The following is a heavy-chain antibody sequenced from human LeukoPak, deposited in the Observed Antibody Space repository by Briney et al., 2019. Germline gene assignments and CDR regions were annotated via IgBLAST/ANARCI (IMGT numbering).Heavy chain of an antibody. CDR1: GFTFSSYG. V-gene: IGHV3-30*18. J-gene: IGHJ4*02. CDR2: ISYDGSNK. D-gene: IGHD2-15*01. CDR3: AKRGSNKYFDY. Sequence: PGGSLRLSCAASGFTFSSYGMHWVRQAPGKGLEWVAVISYDGSNKYYADSVKGRFTISRDNSKNTLYLQMSSLRAEDTAVYYCAKRGSNKYFDYWGQGTLVTVSS.